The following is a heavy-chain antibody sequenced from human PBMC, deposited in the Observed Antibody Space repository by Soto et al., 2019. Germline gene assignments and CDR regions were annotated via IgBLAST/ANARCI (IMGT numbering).Heavy chain of an antibody. V-gene: IGHV4-34*01. J-gene: IGHJ4*02. Sequence: QVQLQQWGAGLLKPSETLSLTCAVYGGSFSNYYWSWIRQPPGKGLEWIGEINQSGSTNHNPSLXSXXTISVDTSKHQFSLTLSSVTAADTAVSYCARGRDYWGQGTLVTVSS. CDR1: GGSFSNYY. CDR3: ARGRDY. CDR2: INQSGST.